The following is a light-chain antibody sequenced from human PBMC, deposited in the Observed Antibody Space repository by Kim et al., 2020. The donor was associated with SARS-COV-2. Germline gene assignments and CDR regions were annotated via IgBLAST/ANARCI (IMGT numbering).Light chain of an antibody. Sequence: PGDRATLSCRASQSIDRDLAWYQQKPGQPPRLLIYDSSTRAPGIPARFRGSGSGTEFTLTINSLQSEDLAVYYCQHYNAWPPWTFGRGTKLEI. J-gene: IGKJ1*01. CDR3: QHYNAWPPWT. CDR1: QSIDRD. CDR2: DSS. V-gene: IGKV3-15*01.